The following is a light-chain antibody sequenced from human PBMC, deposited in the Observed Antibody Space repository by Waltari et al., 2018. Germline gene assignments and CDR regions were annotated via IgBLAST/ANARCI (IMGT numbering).Light chain of an antibody. V-gene: IGKV1-39*01. CDR1: QNIDGR. Sequence: VQMTQSPSSVSASVGDTVTITCRTSQNIDGRLTWLQQKTEKAPELLIYGTSTLRGGVPSRFSGSGSGTNFTLTIDNLQPEDFAAYYCQQYYTFPRLSFGPGTTFDVK. J-gene: IGKJ3*01. CDR2: GTS. CDR3: QQYYTFPRLS.